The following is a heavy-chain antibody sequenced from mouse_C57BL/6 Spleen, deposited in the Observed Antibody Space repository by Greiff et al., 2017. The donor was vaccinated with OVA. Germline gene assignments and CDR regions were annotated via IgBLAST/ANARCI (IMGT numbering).Heavy chain of an antibody. CDR3: ARPMITTAFDY. CDR2: IYPGDGDT. D-gene: IGHD2-4*01. Sequence: LVEPGASVKISCKASGYAFSSSWLNWVKQRPGKGLEWIGRIYPGDGDTNYNGKFKGKATLTADKSSSTAYMQLSSLTSEDSAVYFCARPMITTAFDYWGQGTTLTVSS. V-gene: IGHV1-82*01. CDR1: GYAFSSSW. J-gene: IGHJ2*01.